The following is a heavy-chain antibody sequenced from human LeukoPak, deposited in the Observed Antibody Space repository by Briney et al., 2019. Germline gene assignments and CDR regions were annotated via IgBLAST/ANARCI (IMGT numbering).Heavy chain of an antibody. Sequence: ASVKVSCKASGYAFTSYAMNWVRQAPGQGLEWMGWINTNTGNPTYAQGFTGRFVFSLDTSVSTAYLQISSLKAEDTAVYYCARDGLVSHYYGSEENRFDPWGQGTLVTVSS. J-gene: IGHJ5*02. CDR1: GYAFTSYA. CDR2: INTNTGNP. V-gene: IGHV7-4-1*02. D-gene: IGHD3-10*01. CDR3: ARDGLVSHYYGSEENRFDP.